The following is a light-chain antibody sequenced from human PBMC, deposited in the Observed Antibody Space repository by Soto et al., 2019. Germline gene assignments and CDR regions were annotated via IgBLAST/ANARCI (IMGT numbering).Light chain of an antibody. CDR1: QSVSSN. V-gene: IGKV3-15*01. CDR3: QQYSNWPRT. Sequence: VMTQSPATLSVSPVERAALSCRASQSVSSNLACYQQKPGQAPRLLIYAASTRATAVPARFTASGSGTEFTLTVSSLQSEDFAVYYCQQYSNWPRTFGQGTKVDIK. CDR2: AAS. J-gene: IGKJ1*01.